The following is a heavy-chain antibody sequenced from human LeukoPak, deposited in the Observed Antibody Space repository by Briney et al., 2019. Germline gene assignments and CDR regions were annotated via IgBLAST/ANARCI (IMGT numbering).Heavy chain of an antibody. D-gene: IGHD2/OR15-2a*01. CDR2: IAYGGTYT. Sequence: GGSLRLSCAASGFTFSDYAMHWVRQAPGKGLEWVAVIAYGGTYTHHADSLKGRFTISRDNSRDTLYLQINSLRPEDTALYYCARNKAITAFFGMDVWGQGTTIIVSS. J-gene: IGHJ6*02. CDR3: ARNKAITAFFGMDV. CDR1: GFTFSDYA. V-gene: IGHV3-30*03.